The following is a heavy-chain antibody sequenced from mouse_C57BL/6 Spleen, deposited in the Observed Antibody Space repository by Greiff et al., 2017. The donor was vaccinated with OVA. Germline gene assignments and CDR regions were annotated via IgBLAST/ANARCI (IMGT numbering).Heavy chain of an antibody. V-gene: IGHV5-17*01. CDR3: ARGLRLDYFDY. CDR2: ISSGSSTI. D-gene: IGHD3-2*02. Sequence: EVQLVESGGGLVKPGGSLKLSCAASGFTFSDYGMHWVRQAPEKGLEWISYISSGSSTIYYADTVKGRFTISRDNAKNTLFLQMTSLRSEDTAMYYCARGLRLDYFDYWGQGTTLTVSS. CDR1: GFTFSDYG. J-gene: IGHJ2*01.